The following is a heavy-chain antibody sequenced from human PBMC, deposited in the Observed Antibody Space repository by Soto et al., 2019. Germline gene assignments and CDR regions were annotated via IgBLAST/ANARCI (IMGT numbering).Heavy chain of an antibody. CDR3: ARDSNYASNFYYYYDGMDV. V-gene: IGHV3-7*01. CDR2: IKQDGSEK. J-gene: IGHJ6*02. CDR1: GFTFSSYW. D-gene: IGHD2-2*01. Sequence: EVQLVEAGGGLVQPGGSLRLSCAASGFTFSSYWMSWVRQAPGKGLEWVANIKQDGSEKYYVDSVKGRYTISKDNAKNSLYLQMNSLRAEATAVYYCARDSNYASNFYYYYDGMDVWGQGTTVTVSS.